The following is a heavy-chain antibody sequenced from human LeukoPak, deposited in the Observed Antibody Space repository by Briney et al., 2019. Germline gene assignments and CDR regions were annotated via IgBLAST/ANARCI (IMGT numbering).Heavy chain of an antibody. V-gene: IGHV3-7*01. D-gene: IGHD2-15*01. CDR3: ARGLISRCLFDL. CDR2: IKPDGSEI. Sequence: GGSLRLSCAASGFINSDYYMSWVRQAPGKGLEWVAYIKPDGSEISYVDSVKGRFTISRDNVKNSLYLQMNNLRADDTAVFYCARGLISRCLFDLWGRGTLVTVSS. J-gene: IGHJ2*01. CDR1: GFINSDYY.